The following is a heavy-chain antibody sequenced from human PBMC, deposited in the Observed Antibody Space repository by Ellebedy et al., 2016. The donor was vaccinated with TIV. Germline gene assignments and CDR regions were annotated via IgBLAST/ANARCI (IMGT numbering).Heavy chain of an antibody. Sequence: GESLKISCSASGFTFSNYAMTWVRQAPGKGLEWVSAMSAGGTFTYYADSVKGRFTISRDNSQTSLYLQMSSLRAEDTAVYYCVKVIATSGWPYYFHYWGQGTLVTVSS. CDR2: MSAGGTFT. V-gene: IGHV3-64D*09. CDR3: VKVIATSGWPYYFHY. D-gene: IGHD6-19*01. J-gene: IGHJ4*02. CDR1: GFTFSNYA.